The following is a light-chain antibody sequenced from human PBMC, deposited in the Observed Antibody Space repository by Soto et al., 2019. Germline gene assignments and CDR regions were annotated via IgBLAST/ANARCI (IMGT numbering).Light chain of an antibody. V-gene: IGKV3-20*01. CDR3: QQFGGTSWT. CDR2: AAS. CDR1: QSLSSSN. Sequence: EIVLSQSPGTLSLSPGERATLSCRASQSLSSSNLAWYQQKPGQAPRLLIYAASTRATGIPDRFSGSGSGTDFILTISRLDPEDFAVYYCQQFGGTSWTFGQGTKVEVK. J-gene: IGKJ1*01.